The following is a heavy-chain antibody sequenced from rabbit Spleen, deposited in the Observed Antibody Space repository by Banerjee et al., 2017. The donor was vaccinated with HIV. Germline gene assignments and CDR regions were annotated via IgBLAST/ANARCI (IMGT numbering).Heavy chain of an antibody. CDR3: ARDTSSSFSSYGMDL. CDR2: IDTGSRDFT. J-gene: IGHJ6*01. Sequence: QSLEESGGDLVKPGASLTLTCTASGFSFSSSYYMCWVRQAPGKGLEWIACIDTGSRDFTYYASWAKGRFTISKTSSTTVTLQMTSLTAADTATYFCARDTSSSFSSYGMDLWGQGTLVTVS. D-gene: IGHD1-1*01. CDR1: GFSFSSSYY. V-gene: IGHV1S40*01.